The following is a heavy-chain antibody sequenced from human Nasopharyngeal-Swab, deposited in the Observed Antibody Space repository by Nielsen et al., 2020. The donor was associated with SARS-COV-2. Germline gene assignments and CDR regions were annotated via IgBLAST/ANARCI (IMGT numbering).Heavy chain of an antibody. J-gene: IGHJ4*02. Sequence: ASTKVSCKASGYTFNSYGSSWVRQAPGQGLEWMGWIIACNGNTNYAQKLQGRVTMLTDTSTSTAYMELRSLRSADTAVYYCSSADSSNYDFWSGYYTSFDCWGQGTLVTVSS. V-gene: IGHV1-18*01. CDR3: SSADSSNYDFWSGYYTSFDC. D-gene: IGHD3-3*01. CDR1: GYTFNSYG. CDR2: IIACNGNT.